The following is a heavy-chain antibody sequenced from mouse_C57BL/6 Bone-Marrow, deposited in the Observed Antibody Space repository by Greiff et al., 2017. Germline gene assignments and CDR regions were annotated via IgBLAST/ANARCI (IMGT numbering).Heavy chain of an antibody. D-gene: IGHD1-1*01. CDR2: INPYNGGT. V-gene: IGHV1-19*01. Sequence: VQLKQSGPVLVKPGASVKMSCKASGYTFTDYYMNWVKQSHGKSLEWIGVINPYNGGTSYNQKFKGKATLTVDKSSSTAYMELNSLTSEDSAVYYCARSDDGSSVYAMDYWGQGTSVTVSS. J-gene: IGHJ4*01. CDR1: GYTFTDYY. CDR3: ARSDDGSSVYAMDY.